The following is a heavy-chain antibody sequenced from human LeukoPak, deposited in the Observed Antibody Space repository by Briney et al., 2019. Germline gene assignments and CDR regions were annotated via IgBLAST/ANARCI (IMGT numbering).Heavy chain of an antibody. V-gene: IGHV4-34*01. Sequence: SETLSLTCAVYGGSFSGYYWSWIRQPPGKGLEWIGEINHSGSTNYNPSLKSRVTISVDTSKNQFSLKLSSVTAADTAVYYCARVDEGSYYSYYWGQGTLVTVSS. CDR2: INHSGST. CDR1: GGSFSGYY. D-gene: IGHD1-26*01. CDR3: ARVDEGSYYSYY. J-gene: IGHJ4*02.